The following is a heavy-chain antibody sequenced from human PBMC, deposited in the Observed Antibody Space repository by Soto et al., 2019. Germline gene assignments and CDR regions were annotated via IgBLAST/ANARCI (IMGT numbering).Heavy chain of an antibody. Sequence: ASVKVSCKASGYTFTSYGISWVRQAPGQGLEWMGWISAYNGNTNYAQKLQGRVTMTTDTSTRTAYMELRSLRSDDTAVYYCARRGYSGYDPADYYYYGMDVWGQGTTVTVSS. J-gene: IGHJ6*02. V-gene: IGHV1-18*01. CDR3: ARRGYSGYDPADYYYYGMDV. CDR2: ISAYNGNT. CDR1: GYTFTSYG. D-gene: IGHD5-12*01.